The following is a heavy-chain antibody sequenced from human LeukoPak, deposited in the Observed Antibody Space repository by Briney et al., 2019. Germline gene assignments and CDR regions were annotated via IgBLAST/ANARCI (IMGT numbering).Heavy chain of an antibody. CDR2: ITTGDGNT. Sequence: GGSLRLSCTASGFTFSSYTMTWVRQAPGKGLKWVSTITTGDGNTYYADSVKGRFTISRDYSKNTLFLQMNSLRADDTAVYYCAKVGTGDLFRALDYWGQGTLVTVSS. CDR1: GFTFSSYT. J-gene: IGHJ4*02. V-gene: IGHV3-23*01. D-gene: IGHD1-14*01. CDR3: AKVGTGDLFRALDY.